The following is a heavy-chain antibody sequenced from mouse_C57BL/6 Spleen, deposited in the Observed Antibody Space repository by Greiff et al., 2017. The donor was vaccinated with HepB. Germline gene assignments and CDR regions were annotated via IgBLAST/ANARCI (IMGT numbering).Heavy chain of an antibody. D-gene: IGHD1-1*01. V-gene: IGHV5-12*01. Sequence: EVKLVESGGGLVQPGGSLKLSCAASGFTFSDYYMYWVRQTPEKRLEWVAYISNGGGSTYYPDTVKGRFTISRDTAKNTLYLQMSRLKSEDTAMYYCARHGYYGSSYPYAMDYWGQGTSVTVSS. CDR1: GFTFSDYY. CDR2: ISNGGGST. CDR3: ARHGYYGSSYPYAMDY. J-gene: IGHJ4*01.